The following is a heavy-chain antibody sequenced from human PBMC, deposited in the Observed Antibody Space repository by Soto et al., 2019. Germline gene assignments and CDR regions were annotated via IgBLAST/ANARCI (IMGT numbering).Heavy chain of an antibody. Sequence: ASVKVSCKASGYTFTSYGISWVRQAPGQGLEWMGWISAYNGNTNYAQKLQGRVTMTTDTSTSTAYMELRSLRSDDTAVYYCARQSGGDWLLESDYYYYMDVWGKGTTVTVSS. CDR3: ARQSGGDWLLESDYYYYMDV. D-gene: IGHD3-9*01. J-gene: IGHJ6*03. CDR1: GYTFTSYG. V-gene: IGHV1-18*01. CDR2: ISAYNGNT.